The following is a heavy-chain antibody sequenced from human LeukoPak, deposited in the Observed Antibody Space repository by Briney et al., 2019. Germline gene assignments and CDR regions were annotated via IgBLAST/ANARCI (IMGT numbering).Heavy chain of an antibody. CDR2: INPSGGST. J-gene: IGHJ5*02. V-gene: IGHV1-46*01. D-gene: IGHD3-22*01. Sequence: XHWVRQXPGQGLEWMGMINPSGGSTSYAQKFQGRVTMTRDTSTSTVYMELSSLRSEDTAVYYCARGSSGYYPAWGQGTLVTVSS. CDR3: ARGSSGYYPA.